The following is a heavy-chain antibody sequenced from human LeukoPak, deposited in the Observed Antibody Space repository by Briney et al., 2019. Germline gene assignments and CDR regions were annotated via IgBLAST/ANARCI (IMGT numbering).Heavy chain of an antibody. J-gene: IGHJ4*02. Sequence: SETLSLTCIVSGDSIRSYYWNWIRQAPGKALEWIGHIHNNGDIAYNFSLKSRVTISMDTSKNQFSLKLSSVAAADTAVYYCGRWGYFDSGNYFVVDYWGQGTVVTVSS. D-gene: IGHD3-22*01. CDR2: IHNNGDI. CDR3: GRWGYFDSGNYFVVDY. CDR1: GDSIRSYY. V-gene: IGHV4-59*01.